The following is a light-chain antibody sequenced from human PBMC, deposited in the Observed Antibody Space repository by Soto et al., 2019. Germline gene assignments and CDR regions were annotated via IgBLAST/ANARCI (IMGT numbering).Light chain of an antibody. CDR2: TGS. CDR3: QQGKTFPFT. V-gene: IGKV1-12*01. J-gene: IGKJ3*01. CDR1: HGVSGW. Sequence: IQMTQSPRSVSASVGDTVTLSCQTSHGVSGWLAWYQQKPGKAPTLLIYTGSNLQSGVPSRFSGSGSGTDFSLTITNLQPEDFATYFCQQGKTFPFTFGPGTKVEVK.